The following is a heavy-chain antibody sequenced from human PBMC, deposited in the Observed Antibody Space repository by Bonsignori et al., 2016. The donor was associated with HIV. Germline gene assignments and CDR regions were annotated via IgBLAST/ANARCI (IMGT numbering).Heavy chain of an antibody. CDR2: IYTSGST. J-gene: IGHJ3*02. Sequence: SETLSLTCTVSGDSISSGSYYWSWIRQPAGKGLEWIGRIYTSGSTNYNPSLKSRVTISVDTSKNQFSLKLSSVTAADTAMYYCARIPYYSDSRVPDAFDIWGQGTMVTVSS. V-gene: IGHV4-61*02. CDR1: GDSISSGSYY. CDR3: ARIPYYSDSRVPDAFDI. D-gene: IGHD3-22*01.